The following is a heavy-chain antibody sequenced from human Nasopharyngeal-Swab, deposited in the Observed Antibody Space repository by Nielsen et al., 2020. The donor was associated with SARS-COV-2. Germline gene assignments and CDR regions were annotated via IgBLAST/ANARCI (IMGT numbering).Heavy chain of an antibody. J-gene: IGHJ4*02. V-gene: IGHV2-26*01. D-gene: IGHD1-26*01. Sequence: SGPTLVKPTETLTLTCTVSGFSLSNARMGVSWIRQPPGKALEWLAHIFSNDEKSYSTSLKSRLTISKDTSKSQVVLTMTNMDPVDTATYYCARTYSGSYYAFVSPPHYFDYWGQGTLVTVSS. CDR3: ARTYSGSYYAFVSPPHYFDY. CDR1: GFSLSNARMG. CDR2: IFSNDEK.